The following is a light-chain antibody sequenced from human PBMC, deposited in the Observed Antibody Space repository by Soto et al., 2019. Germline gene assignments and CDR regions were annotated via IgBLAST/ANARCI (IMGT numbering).Light chain of an antibody. J-gene: IGKJ4*01. Sequence: EVLLTQSPATLSVSPGERVTLSCRASLSVASSLAWFQQKPGQAPRLLIYGASIRATGVPARFSGGGSGTYFTLTITSLQSEDFAVYYCQQYDNWPPITFGGGTKVEIK. CDR1: LSVASS. CDR2: GAS. V-gene: IGKV3-15*01. CDR3: QQYDNWPPIT.